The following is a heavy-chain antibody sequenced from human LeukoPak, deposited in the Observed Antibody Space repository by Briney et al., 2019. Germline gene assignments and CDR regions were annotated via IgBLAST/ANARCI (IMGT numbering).Heavy chain of an antibody. CDR2: IYYSGST. D-gene: IGHD3-9*01. CDR1: GGSISSSSYY. J-gene: IGHJ3*02. Sequence: PSETLSLTCTVSGGSISSSSYYWGWIRQPPGKGLEWIGSIYYSGSTYYNPSLKSRVTISVDTSKNQFSLKLSSVTAADTAVYYCASPGRGYDILTGYSDAFDIWGQGTMVTVSS. V-gene: IGHV4-39*01. CDR3: ASPGRGYDILTGYSDAFDI.